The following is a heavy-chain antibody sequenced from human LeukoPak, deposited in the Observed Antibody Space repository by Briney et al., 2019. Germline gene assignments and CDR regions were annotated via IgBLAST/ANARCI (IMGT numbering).Heavy chain of an antibody. CDR2: ISPYSGNT. D-gene: IGHD6-13*01. CDR3: ARTSGVSAAGSPYYSDY. J-gene: IGHJ4*02. CDR1: GYTFHNYG. Sequence: GASVKVSCKASGYTFHNYGIRWVRQAPGQGLEWMGWISPYSGNTDYTERLQGRVTMTTDTSTTTAFMELRSLRSDDTAVYYCARTSGVSAAGSPYYSDYWGQGTLVTVSS. V-gene: IGHV1-18*01.